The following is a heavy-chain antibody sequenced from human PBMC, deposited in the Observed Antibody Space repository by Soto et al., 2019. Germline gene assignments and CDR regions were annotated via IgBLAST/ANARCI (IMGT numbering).Heavy chain of an antibody. CDR3: VHRGQQLWGAFDI. J-gene: IGHJ3*02. V-gene: IGHV2-5*02. CDR2: IYWDDSK. Sequence: QITLKESGPTLVKPTQTLTLTCTFPGFSLTASGVGVAWVRQPPGKALEWLAIIYWDDSKLYSSSLKSRLTFTKDTYKNQVVLSMTNMVPVDTATYYCVHRGQQLWGAFDIWGQGTMVTVSS. D-gene: IGHD6-13*01. CDR1: GFSLTASGVG.